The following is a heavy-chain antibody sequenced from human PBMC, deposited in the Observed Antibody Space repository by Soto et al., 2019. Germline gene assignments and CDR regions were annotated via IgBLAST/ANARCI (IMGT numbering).Heavy chain of an antibody. V-gene: IGHV4-61*08. CDR3: ERHDRIAKLQTGMGL. Sequence: PSETLSLTCAVSGGSISSGGYSWSWIRQPPGRGLEWIGYIFYAGTTLYTPSLKSRVTISVDTSKNQFSLKLSSVTAADTAVYYCERHDRIAKLQTGMGLWGQGTMVTVYS. CDR1: GGSISSGGYS. CDR2: IFYAGTT. J-gene: IGHJ6*02.